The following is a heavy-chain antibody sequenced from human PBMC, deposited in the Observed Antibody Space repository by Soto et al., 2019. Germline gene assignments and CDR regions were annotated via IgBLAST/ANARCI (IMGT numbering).Heavy chain of an antibody. D-gene: IGHD2-15*01. Sequence: TLSLTCTVSGGSISSSSYYWGWIRQPPGKGLEWIGSIYYSGSTYYNPSLKSRVTISVDTSKNQFSLKLSSVTAADTAVYYCARHTPAISISDHWGQGTLVTVSS. CDR2: IYYSGST. CDR1: GGSISSSSYY. V-gene: IGHV4-39*01. CDR3: ARHTPAISISDH. J-gene: IGHJ4*02.